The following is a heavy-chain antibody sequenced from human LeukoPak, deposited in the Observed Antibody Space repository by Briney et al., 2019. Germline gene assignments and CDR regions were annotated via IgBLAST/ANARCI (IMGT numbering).Heavy chain of an antibody. V-gene: IGHV4-59*05. Sequence: SETLSLTCGVSGDSVSGYYWSWIRQPPGKGLEWIGSIYYSGSTYYNPSLKSRVTISVDTSKNQFSLKLSSVTAADTAMYYCASQYYDILTGYYSGLFDYWGQGTLVTVSS. J-gene: IGHJ4*02. D-gene: IGHD3-9*01. CDR3: ASQYYDILTGYYSGLFDY. CDR2: IYYSGST. CDR1: GDSVSGYY.